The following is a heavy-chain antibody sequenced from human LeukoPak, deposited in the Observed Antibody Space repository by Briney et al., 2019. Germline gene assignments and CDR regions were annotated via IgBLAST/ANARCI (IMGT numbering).Heavy chain of an antibody. CDR3: AKDPYRVVFATGNYLDP. D-gene: IGHD2-15*01. V-gene: IGHV3-7*01. Sequence: GGSLRLSCAASGFTLSNYWMSWVRQAPGKGLEWVANIKQDGSGKYYVDSVKGRFTISRDNAKNTVYLQMNSLGADDTAVYYCAKDPYRVVFATGNYLDPWGQGTLVTVSS. J-gene: IGHJ5*02. CDR2: IKQDGSGK. CDR1: GFTLSNYW.